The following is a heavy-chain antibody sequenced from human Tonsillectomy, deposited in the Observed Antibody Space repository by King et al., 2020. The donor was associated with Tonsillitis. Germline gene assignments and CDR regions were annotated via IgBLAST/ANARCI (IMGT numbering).Heavy chain of an antibody. CDR2: MNPNSGNT. CDR1: GCTFTSYD. V-gene: IGHV1-8*01. Sequence: QLVQSGAEVKKPGASVKVSCKASGCTFTSYDINWVRQATGQGLEWMGWMNPNSGNTGYAQTFQGRVTMTRNTSISTAYLELGSLRSEDTAVYYCARGTSTQLAPFGSWGQGTLVTVSS. J-gene: IGHJ4*02. D-gene: IGHD1-1*01. CDR3: ARGTSTQLAPFGS.